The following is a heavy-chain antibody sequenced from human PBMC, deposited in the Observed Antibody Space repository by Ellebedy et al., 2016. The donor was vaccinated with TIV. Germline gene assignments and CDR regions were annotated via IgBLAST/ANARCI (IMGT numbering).Heavy chain of an antibody. V-gene: IGHV1-69*13. CDR1: GGTFSSYA. CDR2: IIPIFGTA. CDR3: ATVRRGYCSSTSCYTFLLDY. Sequence: SVKVSCXASGGTFSSYAISWVRQAPGQGLEWMGGIIPIFGTANYAQKFQGRVTITADESTSTAYMELSSLRSEDTAVYYCATVRRGYCSSTSCYTFLLDYWGQGTLVTVSS. J-gene: IGHJ4*02. D-gene: IGHD2-2*02.